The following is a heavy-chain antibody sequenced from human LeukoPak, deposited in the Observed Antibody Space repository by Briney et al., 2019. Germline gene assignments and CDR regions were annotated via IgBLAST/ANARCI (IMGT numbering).Heavy chain of an antibody. CDR2: IYTSGST. CDR1: GGSISSYY. D-gene: IGHD1-1*01. CDR3: AREGTTGQDYHYYGMDV. V-gene: IGHV4-4*07. J-gene: IGHJ6*02. Sequence: PSETLSLTCTVSGGSISSYYWSWIRQPAGKGLEWIGRIYTSGSTNYNPSLKSRVTMSVDTSKNQFSLKLSSVTAADTAVYYCAREGTTGQDYHYYGMDVWGQGTTVTVSS.